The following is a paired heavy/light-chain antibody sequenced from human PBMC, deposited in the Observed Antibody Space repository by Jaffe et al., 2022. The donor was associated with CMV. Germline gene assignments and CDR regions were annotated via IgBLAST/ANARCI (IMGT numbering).Heavy chain of an antibody. CDR1: GFSLDTSTVG. J-gene: IGHJ4*02. D-gene: IGHD2-21*02. CDR3: VHKDCGGDCYTYYFDY. CDR2: ISWDDDK. V-gene: IGHV2-5*02. Sequence: QITLKESGPTLLKPTQTLTLTCTFSGFSLDTSTVGVGWIRQPPGKALEWLALISWDDDKRYSPSLKNRLTISKDTSKNQVVLTMTNMDPVDTATYFCVHKDCGGDCYTYYFDYWGQGTLVTVSS.
Light chain of an antibody. J-gene: IGLJ2*01. CDR3: QAWDSRNVV. Sequence: SYELTQPPSVSVSPGQTASITCSGDKLGDKYACWYQQKPGQSPVLVIYQDTKRPSGIPERFSGSNSGNTATLTISGTQAMDEADYYCQAWDSRNVVFGGGTKLTVL. CDR1: KLGDKY. CDR2: QDT. V-gene: IGLV3-1*01.